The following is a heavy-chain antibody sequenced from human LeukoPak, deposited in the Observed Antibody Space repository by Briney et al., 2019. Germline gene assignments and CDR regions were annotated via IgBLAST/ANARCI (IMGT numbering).Heavy chain of an antibody. J-gene: IGHJ4*02. V-gene: IGHV4-30-2*01. CDR1: GGSISSGGYY. CDR3: AREENYYDSSGPETFIDY. CDR2: IYHSGST. Sequence: SQTLALTCTVSGGSISSGGYYWSWIRQPPGKGLEWIGYIYHSGSTYYNPSLKSRVTISVDRSKNQFSLKLSSVTAADTAVYYCAREENYYDSSGPETFIDYWGQGTLVTVSS. D-gene: IGHD3-22*01.